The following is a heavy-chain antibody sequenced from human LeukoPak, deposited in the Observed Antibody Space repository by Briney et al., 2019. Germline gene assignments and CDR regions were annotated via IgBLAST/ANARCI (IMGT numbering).Heavy chain of an antibody. J-gene: IGHJ4*02. CDR2: IYYDGSNK. CDR1: GFTFSNYG. CDR3: AKDFSAAAGNFDY. V-gene: IGHV3-30*02. Sequence: GGSLRLSCAASGFTFSNYGMHWVRQAPGKGLEWVALIYYDGSNKYYADSVKGRFTISRDNSKNTLYLQMNSLRAEDTAVYYCAKDFSAAAGNFDYWGQGTLVTVSS. D-gene: IGHD6-13*01.